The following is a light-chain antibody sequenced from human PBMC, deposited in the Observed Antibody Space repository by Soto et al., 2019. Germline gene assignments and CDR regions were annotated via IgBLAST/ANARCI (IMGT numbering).Light chain of an antibody. CDR1: SSDVGRYSY. J-gene: IGLJ1*01. CDR2: DVS. V-gene: IGLV2-11*01. CDR3: CSYAGTYKGV. Sequence: QSALTQPLSLSGSPGQSVSMSCTGTSSDVGRYSYVSLYQQHPGKAPKLMIYDVSERPSGVPDRFSGSKSGNTASLTISGLQAEDEADYYCCSYAGTYKGVFGTGTKVTVL.